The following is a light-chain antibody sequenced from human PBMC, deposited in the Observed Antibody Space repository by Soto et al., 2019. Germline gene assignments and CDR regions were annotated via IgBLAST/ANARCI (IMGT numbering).Light chain of an antibody. CDR2: EVS. J-gene: IGLJ1*01. Sequence: QSALTQPASVSGSPGQSITISCTETSSDVGSYNLVSWYQQHPGKAPKLMIYEVSKRPSGVSNRFSGSKSGNTASLTISGLQAEDEADYYCCSYAGSSTFEVFGTGTKVTVL. CDR1: SSDVGSYNL. CDR3: CSYAGSSTFEV. V-gene: IGLV2-23*02.